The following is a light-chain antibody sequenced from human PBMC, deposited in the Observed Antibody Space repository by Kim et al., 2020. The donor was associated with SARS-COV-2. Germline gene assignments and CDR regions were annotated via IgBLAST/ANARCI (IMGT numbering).Light chain of an antibody. Sequence: ASVGDRGTITCRASQKINKWLAWYQQKPGKVPQLLIYKASTLQSGVPSRFSGSGSETEFTLTISSLQPDDVATYYCQQYNSYSLTFGQGTKVDIK. CDR3: QQYNSYSLT. CDR2: KAS. J-gene: IGKJ1*01. V-gene: IGKV1-5*03. CDR1: QKINKW.